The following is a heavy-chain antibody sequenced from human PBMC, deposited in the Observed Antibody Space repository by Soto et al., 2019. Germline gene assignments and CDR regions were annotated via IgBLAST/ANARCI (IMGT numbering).Heavy chain of an antibody. CDR3: ARVGGVAVAPFDY. Sequence: QVQLQESGPGLVKASGTLSLTCAVSGGSISSTNWWSWVRQPPGEGLEWIAEIHHSGSTNYNPSLKSRVTMSLDKSKNQFSLILRSVTAADTAVYYCARVGGVAVAPFDYWGQGTLVTVSS. CDR2: IHHSGST. V-gene: IGHV4-4*02. CDR1: GGSISSTNW. D-gene: IGHD6-19*01. J-gene: IGHJ4*02.